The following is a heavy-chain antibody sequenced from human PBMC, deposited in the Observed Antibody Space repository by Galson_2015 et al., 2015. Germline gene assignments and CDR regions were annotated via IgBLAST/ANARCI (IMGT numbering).Heavy chain of an antibody. CDR1: GFTFSSYG. CDR2: ISYDGSNK. CDR3: AKDHSRLGYTMILGY. J-gene: IGHJ4*02. Sequence: SLRLSCAASGFTFSSYGMHWVRQAPGKGLEWVAVISYDGSNKYYADSVKGRFTISRDNSKNTLYLQMNSLRAEDTAVYYCAKDHSRLGYTMILGYWGQGTLVTVSS. D-gene: IGHD3-22*01. V-gene: IGHV3-30*18.